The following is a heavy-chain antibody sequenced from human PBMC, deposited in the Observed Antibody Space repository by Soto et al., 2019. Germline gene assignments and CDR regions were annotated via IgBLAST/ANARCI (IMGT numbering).Heavy chain of an antibody. CDR3: ARMVPAQWLRQLYYYYGMDV. J-gene: IGHJ6*02. V-gene: IGHV5-51*01. CDR2: IYPGDSDT. D-gene: IGHD5-12*01. CDR1: GYSFTSYW. Sequence: PGESLKISCKGSGYSFTSYWIGWVRQMPGKGLEWMGIIYPGDSDTRYSPSFQGQVTISADKSISTAYLQWSSLKASDTAMYYCARMVPAQWLRQLYYYYGMDVWAKGPRSPSP.